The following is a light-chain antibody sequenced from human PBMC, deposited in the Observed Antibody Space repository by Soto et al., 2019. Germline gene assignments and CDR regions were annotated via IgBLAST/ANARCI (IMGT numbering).Light chain of an antibody. CDR3: SSYSTSATAYV. V-gene: IGLV2-14*01. CDR1: SXDVDNGYNS. Sequence: QSALTQPASVSGSPGQSITISCTGSSXDVDNGYNSVSWYQQHPGKAPKLMIYEVRNRPSGVSNRFSGSTSGNTASLTISGLQAEDEADYYCSSYSTSATAYVFGTGTKVTVL. CDR2: EVR. J-gene: IGLJ1*01.